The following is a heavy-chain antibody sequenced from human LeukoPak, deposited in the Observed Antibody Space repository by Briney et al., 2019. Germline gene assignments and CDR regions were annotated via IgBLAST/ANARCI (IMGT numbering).Heavy chain of an antibody. CDR1: GGSISSDC. V-gene: IGHV4-59*08. CDR2: IYYSGST. D-gene: IGHD6-6*01. CDR3: AGSISNIAARPTAFDI. J-gene: IGHJ3*02. Sequence: SETLSLTCTVSGGSISSDCWSWIRQPPGKGLEWIGYIYYSGSTKYNPSLKSRVTISVDTSKNQFSLKLRSVTAADTAVYYCAGSISNIAARPTAFDIWGQGTMVTVSS.